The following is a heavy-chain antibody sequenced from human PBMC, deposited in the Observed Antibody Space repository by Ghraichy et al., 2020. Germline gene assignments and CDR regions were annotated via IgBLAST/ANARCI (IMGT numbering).Heavy chain of an antibody. V-gene: IGHV3-23*01. CDR1: GFTFSSYA. D-gene: IGHD6-19*01. CDR2: ISGSGGST. Sequence: GGSLRLSCAASGFTFSSYAMSWVRQAPGKGLEWVSAISGSGGSTYYADSVKGRFTISRDNSKNTLYLQMNSLRAEDTAVYYCAKDMGQWLVAAYFDYWGQGTLVTVSS. J-gene: IGHJ4*02. CDR3: AKDMGQWLVAAYFDY.